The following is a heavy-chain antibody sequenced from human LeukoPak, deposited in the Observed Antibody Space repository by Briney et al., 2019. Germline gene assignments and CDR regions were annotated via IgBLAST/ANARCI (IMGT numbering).Heavy chain of an antibody. CDR1: GYTFTSYG. V-gene: IGHV1-18*01. CDR2: ISAYNGNT. Sequence: ASVKVSCKASGYTFTSYGISWVRQAPGQGLEWMGWISAYNGNTNYAQKLQGRVTMTTDTSTSTAYMELRSLRSDDTAVYYCARWGAAHSTEIDAFDIWGQETMVTVSS. CDR3: ARWGAAHSTEIDAFDI. J-gene: IGHJ3*02. D-gene: IGHD2-21*02.